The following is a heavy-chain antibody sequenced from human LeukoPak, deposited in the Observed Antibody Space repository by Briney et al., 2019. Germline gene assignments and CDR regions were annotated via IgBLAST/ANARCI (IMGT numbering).Heavy chain of an antibody. CDR3: AKAFSSWYGGGDYFDY. Sequence: PLRLSCAASGFTFDDYAMHWVRQAPGKGLEWVSGISWNSGSIGYADSVKGRFTISRDNAKNSLYLQMNSLRAEDTALYYCAKAFSSWYGGGDYFDYWGQGTLVTVSS. CDR2: ISWNSGSI. D-gene: IGHD6-13*01. V-gene: IGHV3-9*01. J-gene: IGHJ4*02. CDR1: GFTFDDYA.